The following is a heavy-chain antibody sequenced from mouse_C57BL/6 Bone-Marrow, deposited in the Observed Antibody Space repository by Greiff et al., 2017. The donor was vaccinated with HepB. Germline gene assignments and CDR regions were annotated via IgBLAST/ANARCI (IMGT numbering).Heavy chain of an antibody. CDR3: ARDRAED. D-gene: IGHD3-1*01. CDR2: ISDGGSYT. Sequence: EVQRVESGGGLVKPGGSLKLSCAASGFTFSSYAMSWVRQTPEKRLEWVATISDGGSYTYYPDNVKGRFAISRDNAKNNLYLQKSHLKDADTDTYYCARDRAEDWGEGTTLTVAS. CDR1: GFTFSSYA. J-gene: IGHJ2*01. V-gene: IGHV5-4*01.